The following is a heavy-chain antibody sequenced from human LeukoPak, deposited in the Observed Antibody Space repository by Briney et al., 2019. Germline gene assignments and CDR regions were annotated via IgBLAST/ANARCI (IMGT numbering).Heavy chain of an antibody. CDR1: GFTFSGSA. CDR3: TGDSGNYNWLDP. CDR2: IDKKDNFYAT. D-gene: IGHD1-26*01. V-gene: IGHV3-73*01. Sequence: GGSLRLSCAASGFTFSGSAIHWVRQSSGKGLEWVGHIDKKDNFYATTSAASVTGRFTISRDDSKNTAYLQMNSLKTEDTALYYCTGDSGNYNWLDPWGQGTLVTVSS. J-gene: IGHJ5*02.